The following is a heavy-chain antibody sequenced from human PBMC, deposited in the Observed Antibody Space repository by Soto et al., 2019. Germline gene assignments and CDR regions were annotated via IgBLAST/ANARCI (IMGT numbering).Heavy chain of an antibody. J-gene: IGHJ4*02. CDR1: GFTFSSYA. V-gene: IGHV3-9*01. Sequence: GGSLRLSCAASGFTFSSYAMHWVRQAPGKGLEWVSGISWNSGSIGYAYSVKGRFTISRDNANSSLYLQKNSLRTENTALYYGEKDGDSPFDNWGQGTRVTVSS. D-gene: IGHD2-21*02. CDR2: ISWNSGSI. CDR3: EKDGDSPFDN.